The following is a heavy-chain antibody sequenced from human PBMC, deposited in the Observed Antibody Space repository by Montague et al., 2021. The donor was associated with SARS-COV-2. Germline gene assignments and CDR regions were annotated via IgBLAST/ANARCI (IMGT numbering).Heavy chain of an antibody. V-gene: IGHV3-48*03. CDR1: GFTFSSYE. J-gene: IGHJ5*02. CDR3: AGQYAVFTMIVVVHPWFDP. Sequence: SLRLSCAASGFTFSSYEMNWVRQAPGKGLEWVSYISSSGSTRYYADSVKGRFTISRDNAKNSLYLQMNSLRAEDTAVYYCAGQYAVFTMIVVVHPWFDPWGQGTLVTVSS. D-gene: IGHD3-22*01. CDR2: ISSSGSTR.